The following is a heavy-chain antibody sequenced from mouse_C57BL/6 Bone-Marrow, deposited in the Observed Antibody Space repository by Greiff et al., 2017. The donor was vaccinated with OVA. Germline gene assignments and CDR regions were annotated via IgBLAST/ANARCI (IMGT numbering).Heavy chain of an antibody. V-gene: IGHV1-64*01. CDR3: ARPSYGSSLFAY. D-gene: IGHD1-1*01. CDR1: GYTFTSYW. J-gene: IGHJ3*01. CDR2: IHPNSGST. Sequence: VQLQESGAELVKPGASVKLSCKASGYTFTSYWMHWVKQRPGQGLEWIGMIHPNSGSTNYNEKFKSKATLTVDKSSSTAYMQLSSMTSEDSAVYYCARPSYGSSLFAYWGQGTLVTVSA.